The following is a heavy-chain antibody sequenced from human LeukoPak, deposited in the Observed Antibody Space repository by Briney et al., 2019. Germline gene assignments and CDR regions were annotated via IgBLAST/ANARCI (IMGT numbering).Heavy chain of an antibody. J-gene: IGHJ4*02. D-gene: IGHD3-22*01. CDR2: ISYDGSNK. Sequence: GGSLRLSCAASGFTFSSYGMHWVRQAPGKGLEWVAVISYDGSNKYYADSVKGRFTISRDNSKNTLYLQMNSLRAEDTAVCYCDDSSGYYWGQGTLVTVSS. CDR1: GFTFSSYG. CDR3: DDSSGYY. V-gene: IGHV3-30*03.